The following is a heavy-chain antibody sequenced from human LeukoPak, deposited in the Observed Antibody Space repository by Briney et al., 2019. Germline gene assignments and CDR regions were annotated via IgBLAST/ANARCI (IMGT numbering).Heavy chain of an antibody. V-gene: IGHV4-34*01. CDR2: INHNGNT. CDR3: ARHGLVAARHAFDI. Sequence: GSLRLSCAASGFTFSSYWMSWIRQPPGKGLEWIGEINHNGNTNYNPSLKSRVTISVDTSKDRFSLKLSSVTAADTAVYYCARHGLVAARHAFDIWGQGTMVTVSS. J-gene: IGHJ3*02. CDR1: GFTFSSYW. D-gene: IGHD6-6*01.